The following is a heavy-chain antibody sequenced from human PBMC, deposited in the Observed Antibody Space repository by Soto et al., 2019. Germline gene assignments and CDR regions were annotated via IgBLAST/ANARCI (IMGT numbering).Heavy chain of an antibody. CDR1: GGSFSGYY. CDR3: ARDAARPIYYYYYYGTDV. CDR2: INHSGST. V-gene: IGHV4-34*01. Sequence: PSETLSLTCAVYGGSFSGYYWSWIRQPPGKGLEWIGEINHSGSTNYNPSLKSRVTISVDTSKNQFSLKLSSVTAADTAVYYCARDAARPIYYYYYYGTDVWGQGTTVTVSS. J-gene: IGHJ6*02. D-gene: IGHD6-6*01.